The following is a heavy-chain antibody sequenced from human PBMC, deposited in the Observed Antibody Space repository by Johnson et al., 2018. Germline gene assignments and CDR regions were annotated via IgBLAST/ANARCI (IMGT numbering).Heavy chain of an antibody. D-gene: IGHD6-19*01. Sequence: QVQLVQSGGGVVQXGTSLRLXCGVSGVTLSTSIMHWVRQAPGKGLEWVALISHNEIDKQYGDSAKDRFTISRDISKNTVYLQMNSLRVEDTAVYYCAREAYSSGRAGIFHIWGQGTMVTVSS. J-gene: IGHJ3*02. CDR3: AREAYSSGRAGIFHI. CDR1: GVTLSTSI. V-gene: IGHV3-30-3*01. CDR2: ISHNEIDK.